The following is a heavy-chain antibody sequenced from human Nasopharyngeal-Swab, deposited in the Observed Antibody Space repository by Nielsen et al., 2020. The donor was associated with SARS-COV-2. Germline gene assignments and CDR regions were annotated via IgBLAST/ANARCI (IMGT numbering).Heavy chain of an antibody. CDR2: ISYDGSNE. CDR3: AKDVHGDYGGIDY. CDR1: GFTFSSSG. D-gene: IGHD4-17*01. V-gene: IGHV3-30*18. Sequence: WGSLTLSCAASGFTFSSSGMDWVRQAPGKGLEWVAVISYDGSNEYYGDSVKGRFTISRDNSKNTLYLQMNSLRVDDTAVYYCAKDVHGDYGGIDYWGQGILVTVSS. J-gene: IGHJ4*02.